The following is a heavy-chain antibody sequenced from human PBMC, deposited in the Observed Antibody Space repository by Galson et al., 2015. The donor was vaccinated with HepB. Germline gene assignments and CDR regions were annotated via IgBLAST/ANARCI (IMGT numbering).Heavy chain of an antibody. D-gene: IGHD2-2*01. CDR1: GGTFSSYA. Sequence: SVKVSCKASGGTFSSYAISWVRQAPGQGLEWMGGIIPIFGTANYAQKFQGRVTITADESTSTAYMELSSLRSEDTAVYYCARAKPFGSYCSSTSCSQVGWFDPWGQGTLVTVSS. J-gene: IGHJ5*02. CDR3: ARAKPFGSYCSSTSCSQVGWFDP. CDR2: IIPIFGTA. V-gene: IGHV1-69*13.